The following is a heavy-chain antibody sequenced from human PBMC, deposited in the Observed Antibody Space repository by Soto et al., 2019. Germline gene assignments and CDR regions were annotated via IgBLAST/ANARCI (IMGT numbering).Heavy chain of an antibody. J-gene: IGHJ3*02. D-gene: IGHD6-19*01. CDR3: AHYSSGRAFDI. Sequence: QVQLQESGPGLVKPSQTLSLTCTVSGGSISSGDYYWSWIRQPPGKGLEWIGYIYYSGSTYYNPSLKSRVTLSRXTSKNQFSLKLSSVTAADTAVYYWAHYSSGRAFDIWGQGTMVTVSS. V-gene: IGHV4-30-4*01. CDR1: GGSISSGDYY. CDR2: IYYSGST.